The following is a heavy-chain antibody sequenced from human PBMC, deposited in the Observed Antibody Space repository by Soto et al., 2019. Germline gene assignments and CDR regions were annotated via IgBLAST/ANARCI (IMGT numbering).Heavy chain of an antibody. D-gene: IGHD5-18*01. CDR2: ISGSGGST. J-gene: IGHJ4*02. Sequence: GGSLRLSCAASGFTFSSYAMSWVRQAPGKGLEWVSAISGSGGSTDYVDSVKGRFTISRDNSKNTLYLQMSSLRAEDTAVYYCAKLQAYSYGPGAYFDYWGQGTRGTVAS. CDR3: AKLQAYSYGPGAYFDY. CDR1: GFTFSSYA. V-gene: IGHV3-23*01.